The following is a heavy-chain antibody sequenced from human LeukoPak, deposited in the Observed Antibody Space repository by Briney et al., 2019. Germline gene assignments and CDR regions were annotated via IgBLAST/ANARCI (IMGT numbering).Heavy chain of an antibody. CDR3: ARMALDGGDSVGFDS. J-gene: IGHJ5*01. Sequence: ASVKVSCKASGYTFTDYFIHWVRQAPGQGLEWMGWINPNIGDASYAQKFQDRVTMTRDRSINTAYMELSRLTSDDTAVYYCARMALDGGDSVGFDSWGQGTLVTVSS. V-gene: IGHV1-2*02. D-gene: IGHD2-21*02. CDR2: INPNIGDA. CDR1: GYTFTDYF.